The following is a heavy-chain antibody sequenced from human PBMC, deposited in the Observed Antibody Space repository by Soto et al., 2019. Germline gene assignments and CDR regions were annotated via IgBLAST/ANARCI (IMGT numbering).Heavy chain of an antibody. CDR3: ARGYRDCSGGSCYSIDY. J-gene: IGHJ4*02. D-gene: IGHD2-15*01. Sequence: SDTLSLTCAVYGGSFSGYYWSWIRQPPGKGLEWIGEINHSGSTNYNPSLKSRVTISVDTSKNQFSLKLSSVTAADTAVYYCARGYRDCSGGSCYSIDYWGQGTLVTVSS. V-gene: IGHV4-34*01. CDR1: GGSFSGYY. CDR2: INHSGST.